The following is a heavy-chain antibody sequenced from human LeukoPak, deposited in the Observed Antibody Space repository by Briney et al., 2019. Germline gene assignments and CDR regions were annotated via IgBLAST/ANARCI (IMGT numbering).Heavy chain of an antibody. V-gene: IGHV1-2*02. Sequence: GASVMVSCKASGYTFTGYYMHWVRQAPGQGLEWMGWINPNSGGTNYAQKFQGRVTMTRDTSISTAYMELSRLRSDDTAVYYCARAEYYDILTGKYYFDYWGQGTLVTVSS. CDR3: ARAEYYDILTGKYYFDY. J-gene: IGHJ4*02. D-gene: IGHD3-9*01. CDR1: GYTFTGYY. CDR2: INPNSGGT.